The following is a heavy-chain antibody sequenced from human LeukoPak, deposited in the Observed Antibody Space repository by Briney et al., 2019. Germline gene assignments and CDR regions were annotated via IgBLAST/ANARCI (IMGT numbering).Heavy chain of an antibody. J-gene: IGHJ3*02. CDR3: SRGGGYVHDVFDI. V-gene: IGHV3-64*01. CDR1: GFTFSDYA. D-gene: IGHD5-12*01. Sequence: GGSLRLSCAAAGFTFSDYAMHWVRQAPGKGLEYVSGISSNGGYTYYANSMKGRFTISRDKSKNTLYLQLGSLRAEDMAVYYCSRGGGYVHDVFDIWGQGTMVTVSS. CDR2: ISSNGGYT.